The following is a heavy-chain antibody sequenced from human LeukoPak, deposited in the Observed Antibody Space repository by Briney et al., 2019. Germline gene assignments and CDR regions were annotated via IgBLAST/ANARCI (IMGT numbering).Heavy chain of an antibody. J-gene: IGHJ4*02. V-gene: IGHV4-39*07. CDR1: GGSVSGTNYY. CDR3: ARDYPLYCTNGVCHTTYDY. CDR2: IYYSGTT. D-gene: IGHD2-8*01. Sequence: SETLSLTCSVSGGSVSGTNYYWAWIRQPPGKGLEWIGHIYYSGTTYYSPSLKSRVTISVDTSKNQFSLKLSSVTAADTAVYYCARDYPLYCTNGVCHTTYDYWGQGTLVTVSS.